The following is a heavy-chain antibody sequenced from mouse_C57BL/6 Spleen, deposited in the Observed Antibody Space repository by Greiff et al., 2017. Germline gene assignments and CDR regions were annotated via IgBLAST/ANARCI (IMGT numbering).Heavy chain of an antibody. CDR1: GYSFTGYY. CDR2: INPSTGGT. CDR3: ARSQLRYEDYAMDY. D-gene: IGHD3-2*02. J-gene: IGHJ4*01. Sequence: EVQLQESGPELVKPGASVKISCKASGYSFTGYYMNWVKQSPEKSLEWIGEINPSTGGTTYNQKFKAKATLTVDKSSSTAYMQLKSLTSEDSAVYYCARSQLRYEDYAMDYWGQGTSVTVSS. V-gene: IGHV1-42*01.